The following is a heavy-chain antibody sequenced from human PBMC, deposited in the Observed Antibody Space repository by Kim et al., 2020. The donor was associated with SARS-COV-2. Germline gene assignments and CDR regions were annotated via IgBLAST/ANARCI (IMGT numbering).Heavy chain of an antibody. CDR3: ARIIGRYYDFWSGYHEFDY. CDR2: ISAYNGNT. J-gene: IGHJ4*02. V-gene: IGHV1-18*01. CDR1: GYTFTSYG. D-gene: IGHD3-3*01. Sequence: ASVKVSCKASGYTFTSYGISWVRQAPGQGLEWMGWISAYNGNTNYAQKLQGRVTMTTDTSTSTAYMELRSLRSDDTAVYYCARIIGRYYDFWSGYHEFDYWGQGTLVTVSS.